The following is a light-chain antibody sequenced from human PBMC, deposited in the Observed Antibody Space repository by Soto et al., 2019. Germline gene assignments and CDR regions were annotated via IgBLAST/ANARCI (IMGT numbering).Light chain of an antibody. Sequence: QSALTQPASVSGSPGQSITISCTGTSSDVGSYNLVSWYQQHPGEAPKLMIYDVSKRPPGVSNRFSGSKSGNTASLTISGLQAEDDADYYCYSYTSSSTVVFGGGTKLTVL. V-gene: IGLV2-14*02. J-gene: IGLJ2*01. CDR1: SSDVGSYNL. CDR2: DVS. CDR3: YSYTSSSTVV.